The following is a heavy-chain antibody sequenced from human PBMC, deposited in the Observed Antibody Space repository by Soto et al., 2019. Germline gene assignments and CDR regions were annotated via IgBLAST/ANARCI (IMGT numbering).Heavy chain of an antibody. V-gene: IGHV1-18*04. CDR2: ISAYNGNT. CDR1: GYNFTTDG. Sequence: QVQLVQSGAEVKKPGASVKVSCKASGYNFTTDGISWVRQAPGQGLEWVGWISAYNGNTKYAQNFQGRVTMTTVTSTYADYMELRSLRADDTAVYYCTSEVETSAYFDSWGQGTLVTVSA. J-gene: IGHJ4*02. CDR3: TSEVETSAYFDS.